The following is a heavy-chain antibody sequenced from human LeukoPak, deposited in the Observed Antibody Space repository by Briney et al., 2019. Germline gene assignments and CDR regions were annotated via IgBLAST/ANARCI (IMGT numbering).Heavy chain of an antibody. CDR1: GFTFSSYS. J-gene: IGHJ4*02. CDR3: ATLFRDYGDSGLSVFDY. D-gene: IGHD4-17*01. V-gene: IGHV3-21*01. CDR2: ISSSSSYI. Sequence: GGSLRLSYAASGFTFSSYSMNWVRQAPGKGLEWVSSISSSSSYIYYADSVKGRFTISRGNAKNSLYLQMNSLRAEDTAVYYCATLFRDYGDSGLSVFDYWGQGTLVTVSS.